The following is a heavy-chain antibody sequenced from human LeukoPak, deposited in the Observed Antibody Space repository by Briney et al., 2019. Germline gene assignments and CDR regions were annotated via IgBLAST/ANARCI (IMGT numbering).Heavy chain of an antibody. D-gene: IGHD4/OR15-4a*01. Sequence: AASVKVSCKASGYTFTSNGISWVRQAPGPGLEWMGWISTNNGDTKYGKKFQGRVIMTTDTSTSTTYMEVRSLRSDDTAVYYCARDDDYNPLVHWGQGTLVTVSS. J-gene: IGHJ4*02. V-gene: IGHV1-18*01. CDR1: GYTFTSNG. CDR3: ARDDDYNPLVH. CDR2: ISTNNGDT.